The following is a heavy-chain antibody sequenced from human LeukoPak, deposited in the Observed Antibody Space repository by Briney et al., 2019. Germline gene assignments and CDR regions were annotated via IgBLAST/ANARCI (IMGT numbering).Heavy chain of an antibody. V-gene: IGHV4-39*01. J-gene: IGHJ4*02. Sequence: SETLSLTCTVSGGSISSSSYYWGWIRQPPGKGLEWIGSIYYSGSTYYNPSLKSRVTISVDTSKNQFSLKLSSVTAADTAVYYCARQRTSGYSYGYGYWGQGTLVTASS. CDR1: GGSISSSSYY. CDR3: ARQRTSGYSYGYGY. D-gene: IGHD5-18*01. CDR2: IYYSGST.